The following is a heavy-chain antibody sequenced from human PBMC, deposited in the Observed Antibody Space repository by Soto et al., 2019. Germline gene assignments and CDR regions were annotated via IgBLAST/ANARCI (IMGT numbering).Heavy chain of an antibody. CDR3: AKDWSSGYYYFDY. CDR1: GDSISGDSYF. V-gene: IGHV4-39*07. D-gene: IGHD3-22*01. J-gene: IGHJ4*02. Sequence: SETLSLTCTVSGDSISGDSYFWGWIRQPPGKGLEWIGNMFFRGNTYYNPSLKSRVSVVVDTSKNQFSLRLSSMTAADTAVYYCAKDWSSGYYYFDYWGQGTLVTVSS. CDR2: MFFRGNT.